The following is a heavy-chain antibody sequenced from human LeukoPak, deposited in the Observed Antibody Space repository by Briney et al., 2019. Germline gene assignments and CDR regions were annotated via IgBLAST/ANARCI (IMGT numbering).Heavy chain of an antibody. CDR2: MNPNSGNT. D-gene: IGHD5-24*01. CDR3: ARDPRRDGYNYDAFDI. J-gene: IGHJ3*02. Sequence: GASVKVSCKASGYTFTSYDINWVRQATGQGLEWMGWMNPNSGNTGYAQKFQGRVTMTRNTSISTAYMELSSLRSEDTAVYYCARDPRRDGYNYDAFDIWGQGTMVTVS. V-gene: IGHV1-8*01. CDR1: GYTFTSYD.